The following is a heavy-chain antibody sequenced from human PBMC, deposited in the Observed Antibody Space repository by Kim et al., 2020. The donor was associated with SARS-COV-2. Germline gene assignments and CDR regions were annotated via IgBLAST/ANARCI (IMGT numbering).Heavy chain of an antibody. CDR2: IYYSGST. V-gene: IGHV4-39*01. D-gene: IGHD1-1*01. CDR1: GGSISSSSYY. Sequence: SETLSLTCTVSGGSISSSSYYWGWIRQPPGKGLEWIGSIYYSGSTYYNPSLKSRVTISVDTSKNQFSLKLSSVTAADTAVYYCARLLLDSDAFDIWGQGT. CDR3: ARLLLDSDAFDI. J-gene: IGHJ3*02.